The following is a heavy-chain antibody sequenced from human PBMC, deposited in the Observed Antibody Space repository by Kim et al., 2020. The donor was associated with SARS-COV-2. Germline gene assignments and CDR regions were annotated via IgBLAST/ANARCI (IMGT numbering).Heavy chain of an antibody. CDR2: LTGSGAST. Sequence: GGSLRLSCAASGFTFSSYPMICVRQAPGKGLEWVSGLTGSGASTFYADSVRGRFTISRDNSKNTLFLQMNSLRAEDTAFYFCAKGSGALAGTMVWCQGTLITVSS. V-gene: IGHV3-23*01. D-gene: IGHD6-19*01. CDR3: AKGSGALAGTMV. J-gene: IGHJ4*02. CDR1: GFTFSSYP.